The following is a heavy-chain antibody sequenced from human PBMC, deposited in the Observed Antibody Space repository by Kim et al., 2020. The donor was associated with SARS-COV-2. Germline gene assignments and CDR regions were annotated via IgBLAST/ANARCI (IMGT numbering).Heavy chain of an antibody. Sequence: GGSLRLSCAASGFTFSIYAMHWVRQAPGKGLEWVAVISYDGSNKYYADSVKGRFTISRDNSKNTLYLQMNSLRAEDTAVYYCARDPVFKVGAQYYFDYWGQGTLVTVSS. J-gene: IGHJ4*02. CDR3: ARDPVFKVGAQYYFDY. D-gene: IGHD1-26*01. V-gene: IGHV3-30*04. CDR1: GFTFSIYA. CDR2: ISYDGSNK.